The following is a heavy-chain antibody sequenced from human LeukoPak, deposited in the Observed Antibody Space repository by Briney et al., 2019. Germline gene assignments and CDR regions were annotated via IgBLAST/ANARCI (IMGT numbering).Heavy chain of an antibody. V-gene: IGHV1-8*01. D-gene: IGHD3-22*01. J-gene: IGHJ5*02. Sequence: ASVKDSCKASGYTFTSYDINWVRQATGQGLEWMGWMNPNSGNTGYAQKFQGRVTMTRDTSISTAYMELSSLRSEDTAVYYCARMSYYDSSGDNWFDPWGQGTLVTVSS. CDR3: ARMSYYDSSGDNWFDP. CDR1: GYTFTSYD. CDR2: MNPNSGNT.